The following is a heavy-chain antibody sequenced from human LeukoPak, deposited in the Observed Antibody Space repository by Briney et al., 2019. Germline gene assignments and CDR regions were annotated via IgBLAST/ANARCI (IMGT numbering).Heavy chain of an antibody. V-gene: IGHV3-48*03. D-gene: IGHD6-19*01. J-gene: IGHJ6*03. CDR2: ISSSGSTI. Sequence: GGSLRLSCAASGFTFSSYEMNRVRQAPGKGLEWVSYISSSGSTIYYADSVKGRFTISRDNAKNSLYLQMNSLRAEDTAVYYCARGRQFYYMDVWGKGTTVTVSS. CDR3: ARGRQFYYMDV. CDR1: GFTFSSYE.